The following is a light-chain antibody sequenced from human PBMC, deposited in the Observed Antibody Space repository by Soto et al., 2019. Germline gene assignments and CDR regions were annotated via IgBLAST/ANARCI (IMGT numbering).Light chain of an antibody. J-gene: IGKJ4*01. V-gene: IGKV1-9*01. Sequence: IQLTQSPSSLSASVGDRVTITCRASQGISSYLAWYQQKPGKAPKLLIYAASTLQSGVPSRFSGSGSGTDCTLTLNGLQPEDFATYSCRPLNSYPALPFCGGTKVEIK. CDR1: QGISSY. CDR2: AAS. CDR3: RPLNSYPALP.